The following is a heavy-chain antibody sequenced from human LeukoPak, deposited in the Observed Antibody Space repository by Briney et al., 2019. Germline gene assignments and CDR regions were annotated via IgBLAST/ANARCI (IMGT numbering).Heavy chain of an antibody. CDR1: GFTFSSYS. D-gene: IGHD3-9*01. V-gene: IGHV3-23*01. J-gene: IGHJ4*02. CDR3: AKNLYFDWLYYFDY. Sequence: SAGTLRLSCAASGFTFSSYSMSWVRQAPGKGLEWVSARSESGGTTYYADSVMGRFTISRDNYKNAVYMDMNSLRAEDTAVYYCAKNLYFDWLYYFDYWGQGTLVTVSS. CDR2: RSESGGTT.